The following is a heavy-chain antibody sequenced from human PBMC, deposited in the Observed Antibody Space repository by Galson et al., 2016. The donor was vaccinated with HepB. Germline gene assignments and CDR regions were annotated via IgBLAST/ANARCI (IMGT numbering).Heavy chain of an antibody. D-gene: IGHD3-3*01. CDR1: GGPFSGYY. J-gene: IGHJ6*02. CDR3: ATLSRPTAGYDFWGEAGIDV. Sequence: SETLSLTCAVYGGPFSGYYWSWIRQPPGKGLEWIGEINHSGSTRYNPSLKSRVTMSVDTSKNQFSLKLSSVSAADTAVYFCATLSRPTAGYDFWGEAGIDVWGQGTTVTVSS. V-gene: IGHV4-34*01. CDR2: INHSGST.